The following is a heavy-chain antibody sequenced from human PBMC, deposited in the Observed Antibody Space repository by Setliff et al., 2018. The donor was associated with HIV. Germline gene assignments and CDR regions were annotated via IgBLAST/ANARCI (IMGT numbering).Heavy chain of an antibody. CDR1: GLTFTACG. V-gene: IGHV3-72*01. D-gene: IGHD2-15*01. Sequence: PGGSLRLSCAASGLTFTACGMHWVRQAPGKGLEWVGRTTNKADSYNTNYAASVKGRFTIARDDSKKSLYLQMNSLKIEDTAVYYCVRGLGSEFDYWGQGTLVTVSS. CDR2: TTNKADSYNT. J-gene: IGHJ4*02. CDR3: VRGLGSEFDY.